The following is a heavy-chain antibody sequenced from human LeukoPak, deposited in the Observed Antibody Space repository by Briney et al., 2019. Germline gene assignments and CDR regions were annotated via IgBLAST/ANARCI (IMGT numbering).Heavy chain of an antibody. V-gene: IGHV3-21*01. CDR3: ARFSSSWLGFDY. J-gene: IGHJ4*02. CDR1: GFTFSSYS. CDR2: ISSSSSYI. D-gene: IGHD6-13*01. Sequence: GGSLRLSCAASGFTFSSYSMNWVRQAPGKGLEWVSSISSSSSYIYYADSVKGRFTISRDNAKNSLYLQMNSLRAEDTAVYYCARFSSSWLGFDYWGQGTLVTVSS.